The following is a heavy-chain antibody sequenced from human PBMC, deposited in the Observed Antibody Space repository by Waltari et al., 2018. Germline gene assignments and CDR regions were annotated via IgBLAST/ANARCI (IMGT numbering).Heavy chain of an antibody. CDR2: IYYSWST. D-gene: IGHD6-19*01. CDR3: ARHRIAVAGSWYFDL. V-gene: IGHV4-39*01. CDR1: GGSISSSSYY. J-gene: IGHJ2*01. Sequence: QLQLQESGPGLVKPSETLSLTCTVSGGSISSSSYYWGWIRQPPGKGLEWIGSIYYSWSTYYNPSLKSRVTISVDTSKNQFSLKLSSVTAADTAVYYCARHRIAVAGSWYFDLWGRGTLVTVSS.